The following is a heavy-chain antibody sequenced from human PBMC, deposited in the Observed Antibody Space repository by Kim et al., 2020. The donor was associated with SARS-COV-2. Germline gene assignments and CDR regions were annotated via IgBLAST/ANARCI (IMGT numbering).Heavy chain of an antibody. CDR1: GFTFSNAW. D-gene: IGHD3-10*01. CDR3: TTDHLITMVQGVIEVGPPY. Sequence: GRSLRLSCAASGFTFSNAWMSWVRQAPGKGLEWVGRIKSKTDGGTTDYAAPVKGRITISRDDSKNTLYLQMNSLKTEDTAVYYCTTDHLITMVQGVIEVGPPYWGQGTLVTVSS. CDR2: IKSKTDGGTT. V-gene: IGHV3-15*01. J-gene: IGHJ4*02.